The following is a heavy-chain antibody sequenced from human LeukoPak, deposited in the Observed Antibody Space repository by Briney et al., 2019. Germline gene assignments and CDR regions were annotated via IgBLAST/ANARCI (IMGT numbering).Heavy chain of an antibody. V-gene: IGHV3-74*01. J-gene: IGHJ6*03. D-gene: IGHD3-16*01. CDR3: AASFGYYYYYYMDV. CDR2: INTDGSST. Sequence: GGSLRLSCAASGFTFSNYWMHWVRQAPGKGLVWVSRINTDGSSTSYTDSVKGRFTISRDNAKNTLYLQMNSLRAEDTAVYYCAASFGYYYYYYMDVWGKGNTVTVSS. CDR1: GFTFSNYW.